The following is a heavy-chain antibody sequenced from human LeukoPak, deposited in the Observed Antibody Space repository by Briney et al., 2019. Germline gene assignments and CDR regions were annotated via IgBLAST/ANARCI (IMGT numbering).Heavy chain of an antibody. V-gene: IGHV3-66*03. CDR1: GFTVSSNS. D-gene: IGHD1-26*01. CDR2: IYSDNT. Sequence: GGSLRLSCTVSGFTVSSNSMSWVRQAPGKGLEWVSFIYSDNTHYSDSVKGRCTISRDNSKNTLYLQMNSLRPEDTAVYYCARARSIVGVSPFQHWGQGTLVTVSS. J-gene: IGHJ1*01. CDR3: ARARSIVGVSPFQH.